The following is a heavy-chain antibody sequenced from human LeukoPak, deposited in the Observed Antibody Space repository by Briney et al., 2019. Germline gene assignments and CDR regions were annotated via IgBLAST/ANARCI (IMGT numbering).Heavy chain of an antibody. CDR1: GGSISSGGYY. V-gene: IGHV4-31*03. CDR2: IYYSGST. Sequence: PSETLSLTCTVSGGSISSGGYYWSWIREHPGKGLEWIAYIYYSGSTYHNPSLKSRVTISVDTSKNQLSLKLSSVTAADTAVYHCARTRGSGTYLDAFDIWGQGTIVTVSS. CDR3: ARTRGSGTYLDAFDI. D-gene: IGHD3-10*01. J-gene: IGHJ3*02.